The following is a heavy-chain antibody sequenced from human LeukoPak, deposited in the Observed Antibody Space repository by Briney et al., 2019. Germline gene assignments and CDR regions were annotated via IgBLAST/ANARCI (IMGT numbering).Heavy chain of an antibody. Sequence: SETLSLTCTVSGGSISSYYWSWIRQPAGKGLEWIGRIYTSGSTNYNPSLNSRVTMSVDTSKSQFSLKLSSVTAADTAVYYCARGGYCSSTSCYQGHDELGYWGQGTLVTVSS. V-gene: IGHV4-4*07. J-gene: IGHJ4*02. CDR1: GGSISSYY. CDR2: IYTSGST. CDR3: ARGGYCSSTSCYQGHDELGY. D-gene: IGHD2-2*01.